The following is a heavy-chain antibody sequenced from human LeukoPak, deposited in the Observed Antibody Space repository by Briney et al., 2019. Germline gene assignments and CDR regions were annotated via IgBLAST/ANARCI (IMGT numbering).Heavy chain of an antibody. CDR1: GGSISSGGYS. V-gene: IGHV4-30-2*01. D-gene: IGHD6-13*01. Sequence: SETLSLTCAVSGGSISSGGYSWSWIRQPPGKGLEWIGYIYHSGSTYYNPSLKSRVTMSVDRSKNLFSLKLSSVTAADTAVYYCAREGGYSSSWYNWFDPWGQGTLVTVPS. CDR2: IYHSGST. J-gene: IGHJ5*02. CDR3: AREGGYSSSWYNWFDP.